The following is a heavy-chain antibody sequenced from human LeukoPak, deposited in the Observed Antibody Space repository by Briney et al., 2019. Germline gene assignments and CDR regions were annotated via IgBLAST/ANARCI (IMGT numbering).Heavy chain of an antibody. Sequence: ASVKVSCKASGGTFSSYAISWVRQAPGQGLEWMGGIIPIFGTANYAQKFQGRVTITADESTSTAYMELSSLRSEDTAVYYCARDRSITMVRGYFDYWGQGTLVTVSS. CDR3: ARDRSITMVRGYFDY. CDR2: IIPIFGTA. CDR1: GGTFSSYA. V-gene: IGHV1-69*13. J-gene: IGHJ4*02. D-gene: IGHD3-10*01.